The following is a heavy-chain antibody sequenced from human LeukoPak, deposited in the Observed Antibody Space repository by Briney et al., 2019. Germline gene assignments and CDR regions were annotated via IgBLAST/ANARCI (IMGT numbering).Heavy chain of an antibody. J-gene: IGHJ6*03. D-gene: IGHD6-6*01. V-gene: IGHV3-30*04. CDR2: ISYDGNIK. CDR1: GFTLSSHA. Sequence: GGSLRLSCAASGFTLSSHAIHWVRQAPGKGLEWVALISYDGNIKYYADSVKGRFTISRDNSKNTLSLQMNSLRPEDTAVYYCARAHLSSSSTDYMDVWGKGTTVTISS. CDR3: ARAHLSSSSTDYMDV.